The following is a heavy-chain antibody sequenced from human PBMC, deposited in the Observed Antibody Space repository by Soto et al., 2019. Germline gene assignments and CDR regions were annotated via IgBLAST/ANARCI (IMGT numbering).Heavy chain of an antibody. Sequence: SVKVSCKASGGTFSSYAISWVRQAPGQGLEWMGGIIPIFGTANYAQKFQGRVTITADESTSTAYMELSSLRSEDTAVYYCASHDYGDYVAYYFDYWGQGTLVTVSS. CDR1: GGTFSSYA. D-gene: IGHD4-17*01. CDR2: IIPIFGTA. CDR3: ASHDYGDYVAYYFDY. V-gene: IGHV1-69*13. J-gene: IGHJ4*02.